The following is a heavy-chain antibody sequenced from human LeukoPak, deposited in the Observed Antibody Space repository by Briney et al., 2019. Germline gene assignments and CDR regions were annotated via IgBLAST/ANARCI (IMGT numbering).Heavy chain of an antibody. Sequence: GGSLRLSCAASGFTFSSYGMHWVRQAPGKGLEWVAFIRYDGSNKYYADSVKGRFTISRDNSKNTLYLQMNSLRAEDTAVYYCAKDYWAYYDILTGYGVSWFDPWGLGTLVTVSS. CDR1: GFTFSSYG. CDR2: IRYDGSNK. D-gene: IGHD3-9*01. CDR3: AKDYWAYYDILTGYGVSWFDP. V-gene: IGHV3-30*02. J-gene: IGHJ5*02.